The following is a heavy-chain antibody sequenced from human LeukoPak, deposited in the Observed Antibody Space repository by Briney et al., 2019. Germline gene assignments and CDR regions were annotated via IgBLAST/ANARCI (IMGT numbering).Heavy chain of an antibody. CDR2: LYHSGST. J-gene: IGHJ6*03. CDR1: GYSISNGYY. V-gene: IGHV4-38-2*02. CDR3: ASFYCSGGSCYQYFSYYYMDV. Sequence: KPSETLSLTCSVSGYSISNGYYWAWIRQPPGKGLEWIGSLYHSGSTYYNPSLKSRVTISVDTSKNQFSLKLNSVTAADTAVYYCASFYCSGGSCYQYFSYYYMDVWGKGTTVTISS. D-gene: IGHD2-15*01.